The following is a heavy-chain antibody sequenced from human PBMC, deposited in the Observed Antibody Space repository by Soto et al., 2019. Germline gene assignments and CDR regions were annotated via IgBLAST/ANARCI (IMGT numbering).Heavy chain of an antibody. CDR2: ISGYNGNT. V-gene: IGHV1-18*01. J-gene: IGHJ6*02. D-gene: IGHD2-15*01. CDR3: ARAEDDIVVQSSYYGMDV. Sequence: QVQLVQSGAEVKKPGASVKVSCKASGYTFTSYGISWVRQAPGQRLEWMGWISGYNGNTNYAQKVKGRVTMTTDTSTSTVYMELRSLRSDDTAVYYCARAEDDIVVQSSYYGMDVWGQGTTVTVSS. CDR1: GYTFTSYG.